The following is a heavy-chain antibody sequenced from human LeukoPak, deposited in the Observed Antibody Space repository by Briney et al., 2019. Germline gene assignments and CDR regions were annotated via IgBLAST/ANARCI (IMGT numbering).Heavy chain of an antibody. J-gene: IGHJ4*02. CDR2: IYYRGSA. V-gene: IGHV4-39*01. CDR1: GGSISSSSYH. Sequence: SETLSLTCSVSGGSISSSSYHWGWIRQSPGKGLEWIGSIYYRGSAYYNPSLKSRLTISVDTSKNQFSLKLNSVAAADTAVYYCARCISMVRGVIRPPDYWGLGTLVTVSS. CDR3: ARCISMVRGVIRPPDY. D-gene: IGHD3-10*01.